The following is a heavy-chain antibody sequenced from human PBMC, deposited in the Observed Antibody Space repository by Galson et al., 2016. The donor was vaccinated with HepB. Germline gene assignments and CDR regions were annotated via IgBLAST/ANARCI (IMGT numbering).Heavy chain of an antibody. J-gene: IGHJ4*02. CDR2: ISGSGGST. CDR3: AKKSLVAGTATYVFDN. CDR1: GFTFSNYA. Sequence: LRLSCAASGFTFSNYAMSWVRQAPGKGLEWVSAISGSGGSTYYADSVQGRFTISRDNSKNTLFLQMNSLRADDTAVYYCAKKSLVAGTATYVFDNWGQGTLVTVSS. D-gene: IGHD6-19*01. V-gene: IGHV3-23*01.